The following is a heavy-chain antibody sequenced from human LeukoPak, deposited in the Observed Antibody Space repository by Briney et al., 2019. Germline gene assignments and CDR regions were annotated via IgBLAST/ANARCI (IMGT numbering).Heavy chain of an antibody. CDR1: GFTFSSYG. Sequence: GGSLRLSCAASGFTFSSYGMHWVRQAPGKGLEWVAVISYDGSNKYYADSVKGRFTISRDNSKNTLYLQMNSLRAEDTAVYYCAKGGSSWQTHYFDYWGQGTLVTVSS. CDR2: ISYDGSNK. V-gene: IGHV3-30*18. J-gene: IGHJ4*02. CDR3: AKGGSSWQTHYFDY. D-gene: IGHD6-13*01.